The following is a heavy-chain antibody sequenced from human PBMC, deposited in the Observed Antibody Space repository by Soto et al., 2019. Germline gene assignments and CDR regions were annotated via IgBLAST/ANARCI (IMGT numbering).Heavy chain of an antibody. CDR3: ARQSGGYCYYGMDV. D-gene: IGHD1-26*01. CDR1: GGSISTYY. Sequence: QVQLQESGPGLVKPSETLSLTCTVSGGSISTYYWSWIRQPPGKGLEWIGYIYYSGGTNYSPSLESRVTISVDTSKNQFSLKLSSATAADTAVYYCARQSGGYCYYGMDVWGQGTTVTVSS. J-gene: IGHJ6*02. CDR2: IYYSGGT. V-gene: IGHV4-59*08.